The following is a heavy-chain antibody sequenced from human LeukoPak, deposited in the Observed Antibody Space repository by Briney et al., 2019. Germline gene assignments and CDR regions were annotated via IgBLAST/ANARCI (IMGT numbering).Heavy chain of an antibody. J-gene: IGHJ3*02. D-gene: IGHD2-15*01. CDR3: ARVRAAHDAFDI. V-gene: IGHV4-4*08. CDR2: IYTSGST. Sequence: PSETLSLTCTVSGGSISSYYWSWIRQPPGKGLEWIGYIYTSGSTNYNPSLKSRVTISVDTSKNQFSLKLSSVTAADTAVYYCARVRAAHDAFDIWGQGTMVTVSS. CDR1: GGSISSYY.